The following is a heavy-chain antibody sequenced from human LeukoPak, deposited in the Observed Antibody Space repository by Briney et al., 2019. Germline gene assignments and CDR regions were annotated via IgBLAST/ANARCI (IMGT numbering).Heavy chain of an antibody. CDR1: GFTFSSYA. D-gene: IGHD3-22*01. Sequence: GGSLRLSCAASGFTFSSYAMHWVRQAPGKGLEWVAVISSDGSNKYYADSMKGRFTISRDNSKNTLYLQMNSLRAEDTAVYYCARDSYYDSSGYLLRGDAFDIWGQGTMVTVSS. CDR2: ISSDGSNK. CDR3: ARDSYYDSSGYLLRGDAFDI. V-gene: IGHV3-30*14. J-gene: IGHJ3*02.